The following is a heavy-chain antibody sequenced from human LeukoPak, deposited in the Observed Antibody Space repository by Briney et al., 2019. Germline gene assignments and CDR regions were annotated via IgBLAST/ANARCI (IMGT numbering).Heavy chain of an antibody. V-gene: IGHV3-30*18. CDR2: ISYDGSNK. D-gene: IGHD4-17*01. J-gene: IGHJ5*02. CDR3: AKDGDYGDSAGFDP. CDR1: GFTFSSYG. Sequence: PGGSLRLSCAASGFTFSSYGMHWVRQAPGKGLEWVAVISYDGSNKYYADSVKGRFTISRDNSKNTLYLQMNSLRAEDTAVYYCAKDGDYGDSAGFDPWGQGTLVTVSS.